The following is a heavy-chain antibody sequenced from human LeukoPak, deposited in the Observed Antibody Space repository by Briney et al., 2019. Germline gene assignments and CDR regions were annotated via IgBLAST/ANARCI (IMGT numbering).Heavy chain of an antibody. CDR3: ASPGYSSGWIFDY. CDR2: ISSSSSTI. V-gene: IGHV3-48*04. Sequence: GGSLRLSCAASGFTFSSYSMNWVRQAPGKGLEWVSYISSSSSTIYYADSVKGRFTISRDNAKNSLYLQMNSLRAEDTAVYYCASPGYSSGWIFDYWGQGTLVTVSS. J-gene: IGHJ4*02. CDR1: GFTFSSYS. D-gene: IGHD6-19*01.